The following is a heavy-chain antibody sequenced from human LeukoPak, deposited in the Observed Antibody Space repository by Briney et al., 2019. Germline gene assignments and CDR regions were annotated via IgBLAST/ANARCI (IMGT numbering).Heavy chain of an antibody. Sequence: GGSLRLSCAASGFTFSSYEMHWVRQAPGKGLEWVSYISSSGSTIYYADSVKGRFTIPRDNAKNSLYLQMDSLRAEDTAVYYCARAVPGFDYWGQGTLVTVSS. J-gene: IGHJ4*02. V-gene: IGHV3-48*03. CDR2: ISSSGSTI. CDR1: GFTFSSYE. CDR3: ARAVPGFDY.